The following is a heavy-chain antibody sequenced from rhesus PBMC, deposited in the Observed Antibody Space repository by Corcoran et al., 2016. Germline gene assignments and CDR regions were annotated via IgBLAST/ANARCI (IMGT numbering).Heavy chain of an antibody. CDR2: SDGNIAGT. D-gene: IGHD4-23*01. Sequence: QLQLQQSGPGLAKPSETLSLTCAVSVGSISGYYWSWIRPPPGKGLELIGNSDGNIAGTNDNPTLKSRVTMPKDTSKNQFSLKLSPVTAADTAVYYCARLSTVTTHFDSWGQGVLVTVSS. J-gene: IGHJ4*01. CDR1: VGSISGYY. V-gene: IGHV4-81*01. CDR3: ARLSTVTTHFDS.